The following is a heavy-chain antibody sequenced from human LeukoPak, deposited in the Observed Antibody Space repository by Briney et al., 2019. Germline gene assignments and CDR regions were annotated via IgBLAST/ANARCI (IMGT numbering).Heavy chain of an antibody. CDR3: ARTAARRFDY. D-gene: IGHD6-6*01. J-gene: IGHJ4*02. V-gene: IGHV1-46*01. Sequence: MAIINPTGGSTTYAQKFQGRVTMTRDTSTSTVYMELSSLRSDDTAVYYCARTAARRFDYWGQGTLVTVSS. CDR2: INPTGGST.